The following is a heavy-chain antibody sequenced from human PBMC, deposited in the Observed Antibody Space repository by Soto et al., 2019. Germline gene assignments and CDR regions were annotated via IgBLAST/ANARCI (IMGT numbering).Heavy chain of an antibody. CDR1: GFTFSNAW. CDR3: TTDISGVITFGGVIVNPGY. Sequence: GGSLRLSCAASGFTFSNAWMNWVRQAPGKGLEWVGRIKSKTDGGTTDNAAPGKGRFTISRDDSKNTLNLQMNSLKTEDTAVYYCTTDISGVITFGGVIVNPGYWGQGTLVTVSS. CDR2: IKSKTDGGTT. J-gene: IGHJ4*02. D-gene: IGHD3-16*02. V-gene: IGHV3-15*07.